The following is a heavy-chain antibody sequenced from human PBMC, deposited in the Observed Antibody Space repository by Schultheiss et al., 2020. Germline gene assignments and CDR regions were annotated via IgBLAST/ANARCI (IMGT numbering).Heavy chain of an antibody. D-gene: IGHD6-19*01. CDR1: GGSISSSSYY. CDR3: ATGSGQGWYDSPFDY. J-gene: IGHJ4*02. V-gene: IGHV4-39*07. Sequence: SETLSLTCTVSGGSISSSSYYWGWVRQPPGKGLEWIGEIYHSGSTNYNPSLKSRVTISVDKSKNQFSLKLSSVTAADTAVYYCATGSGQGWYDSPFDYWGQGTLVTVSS. CDR2: IYHSGST.